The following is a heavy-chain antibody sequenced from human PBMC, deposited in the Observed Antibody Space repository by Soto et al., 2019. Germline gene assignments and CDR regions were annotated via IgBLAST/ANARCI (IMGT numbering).Heavy chain of an antibody. CDR3: GKERRGSGWSVCNF. D-gene: IGHD6-19*01. J-gene: IGHJ4*02. Sequence: GGSLRLSCAGSGFTFRDYYMSWVRLAPGQGLEWVSYMSSSGATIYYADSVKGRFTISRDNSKDTLYLQMNSLRVDDTAVYYCGKERRGSGWSVCNFWGQGSLVTVSS. CDR2: MSSSGATI. V-gene: IGHV3-11*01. CDR1: GFTFRDYY.